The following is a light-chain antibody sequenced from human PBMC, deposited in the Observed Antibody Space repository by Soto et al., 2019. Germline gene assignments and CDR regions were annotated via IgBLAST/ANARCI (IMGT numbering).Light chain of an antibody. J-gene: IGKJ2*01. CDR1: QSVSSY. CDR3: QRRSNWPPYT. Sequence: EIVLTQSPATLSLSPGERATLSCRASQSVSSYLAWYQQKPGQAPRLLIYDASNRAPGIPARFSGSGSGTDSTLTISSLEPEDFAGYYCQRRSNWPPYTFGQGTKLEIK. CDR2: DAS. V-gene: IGKV3-11*01.